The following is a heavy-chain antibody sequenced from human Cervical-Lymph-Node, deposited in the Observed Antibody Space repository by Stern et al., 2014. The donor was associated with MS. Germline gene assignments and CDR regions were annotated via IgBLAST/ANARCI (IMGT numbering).Heavy chain of an antibody. D-gene: IGHD3-16*01. Sequence: EVQLVESGGDLVQPGGSLRLSCAASGFLFSNYWMKLVRLAPGQVLVGVLRINSDCISTTYAGSVKGRFTTSRDNAKNTLYLQMDDLRSEDTAVYFCVRDNYGTDYGGRGTLVTVSS. V-gene: IGHV3-74*03. CDR2: INSDCIST. CDR1: GFLFSNYW. CDR3: VRDNYGTDY. J-gene: IGHJ4*02.